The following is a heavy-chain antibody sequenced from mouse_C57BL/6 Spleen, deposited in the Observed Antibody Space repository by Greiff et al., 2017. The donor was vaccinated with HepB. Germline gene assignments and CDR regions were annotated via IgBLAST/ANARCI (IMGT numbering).Heavy chain of an antibody. V-gene: IGHV1-5*01. J-gene: IGHJ2*01. CDR3: TPIYYDSFFGY. CDR2: IYPGNSDT. D-gene: IGHD2-4*01. CDR1: GYTFTSYW. Sequence: VQLQQSGTVLARPGASVKMSCKTSGYTFTSYWMHWVKQRPGQGLEWIGAIYPGNSDTSYNQKFKGKAKLTAVTSASTAYMELSSLTNEDSAVYYCTPIYYDSFFGYWGQGTTLTVSS.